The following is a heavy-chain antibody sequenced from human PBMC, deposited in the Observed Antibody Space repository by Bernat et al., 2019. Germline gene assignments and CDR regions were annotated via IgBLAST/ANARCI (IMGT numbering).Heavy chain of an antibody. CDR3: ARVRRDQLPRDYYMDV. CDR2: ISSGSSTI. CDR1: GFTFSTES. Sequence: EVQLVESGGGLVQPGGSLRLSCAASGFTFSTESMNWVRQAPGKGLEWVSYISSGSSTIYYADSVKGRFTISRDNAKNSLYLQMNSLRDEDTAVYYCARVRRDQLPRDYYMDVWGKGTTVTVSS. J-gene: IGHJ6*03. V-gene: IGHV3-48*02. D-gene: IGHD2-2*01.